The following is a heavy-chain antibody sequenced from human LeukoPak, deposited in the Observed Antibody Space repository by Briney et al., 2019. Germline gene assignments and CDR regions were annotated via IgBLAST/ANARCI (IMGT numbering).Heavy chain of an antibody. CDR1: GYRLRNHG. CDR3: ARGSSPYNWYFDL. J-gene: IGHJ2*01. Sequence: ASVKVSCKASGYRLRNHGISWVRQAPGQGLDWVGWIAADSGDIHGYTHYAEKLQGRVSMTTDTSTDTAYMDLRSLTSDDTAVYYCARGSSPYNWYFDLWGRGTLLTVSS. V-gene: IGHV1-18*01. CDR2: IAADSGDIHGYT. D-gene: IGHD4-11*01.